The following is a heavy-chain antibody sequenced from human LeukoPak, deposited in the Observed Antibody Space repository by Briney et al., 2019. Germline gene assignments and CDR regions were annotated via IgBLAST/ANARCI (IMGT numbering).Heavy chain of an antibody. CDR2: ISYDGSNK. V-gene: IGHV3-30*04. CDR1: GFTFSSYA. Sequence: GGSLRLSCAASGFTFSSYAMHWVRQAPGKGLEWVAVISYDGSNKYYADSVKGRFTISRDNSKNALYLQMNSLRAEDTAVYYCARGREMATILDAFDIWGQGTMVTVSS. J-gene: IGHJ3*02. CDR3: ARGREMATILDAFDI. D-gene: IGHD5-24*01.